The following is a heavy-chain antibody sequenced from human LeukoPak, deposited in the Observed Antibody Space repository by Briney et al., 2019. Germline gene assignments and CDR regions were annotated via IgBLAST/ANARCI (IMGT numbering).Heavy chain of an antibody. V-gene: IGHV3-30-3*01. CDR1: GFTFSSYA. D-gene: IGHD1-14*01. J-gene: IGHJ4*02. CDR2: ISYDGSNK. Sequence: GRSLRLSCAASGFTFSSYAMHWVRQAPGKGLEWVAVISYDGSNKYYADSVKGRFTISRDNSKNTLYLQMNSLRVEDTAVYYCARYRTNGLFDYWGQGTLVTVSS. CDR3: ARYRTNGLFDY.